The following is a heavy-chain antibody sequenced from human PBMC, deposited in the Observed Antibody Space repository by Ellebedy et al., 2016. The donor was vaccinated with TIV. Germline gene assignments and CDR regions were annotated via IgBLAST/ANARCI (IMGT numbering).Heavy chain of an antibody. J-gene: IGHJ4*02. CDR1: GGSMRSYY. CDR2: IYSTGSC. V-gene: IGHV4-4*07. D-gene: IGHD5-12*01. CDR3: ARYSGYDYGNYFDY. Sequence: MPSETLSLTCTVSGGSMRSYYWGWIRQPAGKGLEWIGRIYSTGSCNYNPSLKSRVTMSVDASRNYFSLKLSSISAADTAVYYCARYSGYDYGNYFDYWGQGAVVTVSS.